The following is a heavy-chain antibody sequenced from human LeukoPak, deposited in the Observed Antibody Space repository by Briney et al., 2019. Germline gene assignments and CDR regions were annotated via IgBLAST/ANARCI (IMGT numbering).Heavy chain of an antibody. CDR3: AKGAAVAGTLLDY. CDR1: GITVSSNY. Sequence: GGSLRLSCAASGITVSSNYMSWVRQAPGKGPEWVSAISVTGSSTYYADSVEGRFTLSRDNSKNTLYLQMNSLRAEDTAVYYCAKGAAVAGTLLDYWGQGTLVSVSS. D-gene: IGHD6-19*01. J-gene: IGHJ4*02. V-gene: IGHV3-23*01. CDR2: ISVTGSST.